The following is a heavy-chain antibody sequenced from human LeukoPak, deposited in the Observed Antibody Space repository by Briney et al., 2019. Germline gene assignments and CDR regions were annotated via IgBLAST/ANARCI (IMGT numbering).Heavy chain of an antibody. Sequence: GGSLRLSCAVSGLTLSSYNMNWVRQAPGKGLEWVSYIRNSGNTIYYADSVKGRFTISRDPAKNSLYLQMDSLRAEDTAVYYCARDVVRGVTWFDPWGQGTLVTVSS. CDR1: GLTLSSYN. CDR3: ARDVVRGVTWFDP. V-gene: IGHV3-48*01. CDR2: IRNSGNTI. D-gene: IGHD3-10*01. J-gene: IGHJ5*02.